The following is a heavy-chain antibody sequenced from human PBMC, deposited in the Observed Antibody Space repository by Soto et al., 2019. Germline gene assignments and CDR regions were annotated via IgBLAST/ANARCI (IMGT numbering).Heavy chain of an antibody. D-gene: IGHD3-10*01. CDR2: INHSGST. CDR3: ARVRIGELLWFGDQKRSTGLFDY. Sequence: PSETLSLTCAVYGGSFSGYYWSWIRQPPGKGLEWIGEINHSGSTNYNPSLKSRVTISVDTSKNQFSLKLSSVTAADTAVYYCARVRIGELLWFGDQKRSTGLFDYWGQGTLVTVSS. J-gene: IGHJ4*02. V-gene: IGHV4-34*01. CDR1: GGSFSGYY.